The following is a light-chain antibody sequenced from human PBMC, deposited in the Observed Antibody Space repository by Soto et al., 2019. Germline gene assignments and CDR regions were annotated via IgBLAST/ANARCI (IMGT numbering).Light chain of an antibody. CDR1: RIIGHNY. CDR2: ATS. CDR3: QQSGISPWT. J-gene: IGKJ1*01. Sequence: DNVLTQSPDTLSVSPGDRATLSCRASRIIGHNYLAWYQQKPGQAPRLLIYATSTRATGIPDRFSGSGSVTDFTLTISRLEPEDFAVYYCQQSGISPWTFGQGTKVDIK. V-gene: IGKV3-20*01.